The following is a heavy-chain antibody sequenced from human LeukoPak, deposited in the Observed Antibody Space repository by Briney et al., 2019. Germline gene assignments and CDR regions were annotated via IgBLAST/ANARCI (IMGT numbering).Heavy chain of an antibody. CDR2: ISWNSGGI. V-gene: IGHV3-9*01. Sequence: TGGSLRLSCAASGFTFDDYAMHWVRQAPGKGLEWVSGISWNSGGIGYADSVKGRFTISRDNAKNSLYLQMNSLRAEDTALYYCAKRGSSGYSLDYWGQGTLVTVSS. D-gene: IGHD3-22*01. J-gene: IGHJ4*02. CDR3: AKRGSSGYSLDY. CDR1: GFTFDDYA.